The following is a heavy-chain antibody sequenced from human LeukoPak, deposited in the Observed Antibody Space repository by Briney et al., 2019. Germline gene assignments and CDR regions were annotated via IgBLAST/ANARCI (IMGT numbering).Heavy chain of an antibody. D-gene: IGHD3-10*01. CDR2: VYYLGTT. J-gene: IGHJ5*02. CDR1: GGSIINFY. Sequence: SETLSLTCTVSGGSIINFYWSWIRQTPGKGLEWIGYVYYLGTTAYNPSLAGRVTISVDTSKNHFSLKLSSLTAADTGVYYCAKGRGPFDPWGQGTLVTVSS. CDR3: AKGRGPFDP. V-gene: IGHV4-59*01.